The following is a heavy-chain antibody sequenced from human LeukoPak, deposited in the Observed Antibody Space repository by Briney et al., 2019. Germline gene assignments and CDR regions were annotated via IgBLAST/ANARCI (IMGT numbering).Heavy chain of an antibody. CDR2: IGTAGDT. CDR1: GCTFSSYD. J-gene: IGHJ6*02. V-gene: IGHV3-13*01. CDR3: ARGSRYQLLWSAYYYYGMDV. Sequence: SGGSLRLSCAASGCTFSSYDMPWVRQATGKGLEWVSAIGTAGDTYYPGSVKGRFTISRENAKNSLYLQMNSLRAGDTAVYYCARGSRYQLLWSAYYYYGMDVWGQGTTVTVSS. D-gene: IGHD2-2*01.